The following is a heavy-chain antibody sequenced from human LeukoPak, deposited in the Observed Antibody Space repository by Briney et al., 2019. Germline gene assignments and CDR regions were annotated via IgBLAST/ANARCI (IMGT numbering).Heavy chain of an antibody. D-gene: IGHD3-16*02. CDR1: GFTFSSYA. CDR3: ARGGVIGYVSFDY. CDR2: ISYDGSNK. J-gene: IGHJ4*02. V-gene: IGHV3-30*04. Sequence: GGSLRLSCAASGFTFSSYAMHWVRQAPGKGLEWVAVISYDGSNKYYADSVKGRFTISRDNSKNTLYLQMNSLRAEDTAVYYSARGGVIGYVSFDYGGQGTLVTASS.